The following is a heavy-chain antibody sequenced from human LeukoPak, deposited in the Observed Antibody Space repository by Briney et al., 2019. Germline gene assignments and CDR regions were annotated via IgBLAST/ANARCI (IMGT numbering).Heavy chain of an antibody. D-gene: IGHD1-1*01. CDR2: LSGSGAYT. CDR3: ATWDTTMRVVLTDPFSFDL. CDR1: GFTFSISA. J-gene: IGHJ3*01. V-gene: IGHV3-23*01. Sequence: GGSLRLSCEASGFTFSISAMSWVRQAPGKGLEWVAGLSGSGAYTFYADSVKGRFTVSRDNSKNTLFLQMNTLRGEDTALYYCATWDTTMRVVLTDPFSFDLWGQGTMVTVSS.